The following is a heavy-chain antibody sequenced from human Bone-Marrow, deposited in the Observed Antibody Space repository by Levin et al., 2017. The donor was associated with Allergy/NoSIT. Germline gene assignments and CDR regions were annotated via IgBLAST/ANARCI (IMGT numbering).Heavy chain of an antibody. D-gene: IGHD1-26*01. CDR3: ARHRGSNAFDI. V-gene: IGHV3-33*01. J-gene: IGHJ3*02. CDR1: GFTISNYG. CDR2: IWYDGTDK. Sequence: QPGESLKISCAASGFTISNYGMHWVRQAPGKGLEWVAVIWYDGTDKYNADSVKGRFTISRDNSKNTLYLQMNSLRAEDTAVYYCARHRGSNAFDIWGQGTMVTVSS.